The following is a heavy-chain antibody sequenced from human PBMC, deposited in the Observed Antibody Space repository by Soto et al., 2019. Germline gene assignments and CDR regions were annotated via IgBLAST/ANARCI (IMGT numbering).Heavy chain of an antibody. V-gene: IGHV1-8*01. D-gene: IGHD5-18*01. CDR1: GYTFTSYD. CDR2: MNPNSGNT. Sequence: GASVKVSCKASGYTFTSYDIYWVRQATGQGLEWMGWMNPNSGNTGYAQKFQGRVIMTRNTSINTAYMELSSLRSEDTAVYYCARERGYSFGWFDPWGQGTLVTVS. J-gene: IGHJ5*02. CDR3: ARERGYSFGWFDP.